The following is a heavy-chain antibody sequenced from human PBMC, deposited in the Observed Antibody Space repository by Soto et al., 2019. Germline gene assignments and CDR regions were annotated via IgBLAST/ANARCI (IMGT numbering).Heavy chain of an antibody. CDR2: VSGDPANT. Sequence: PGGSLRLSCAASGFTLSSYPMSWVRQAPGKGLQWVASVSGDPANTYYADSVKGRFTISRDNSKNAVYLQLINVTAEDTAVYYCAKDGIRGIDMDEWGQGTLVTVSS. CDR3: AKDGIRGIDMDE. V-gene: IGHV3-23*01. J-gene: IGHJ1*01. CDR1: GFTLSSYP.